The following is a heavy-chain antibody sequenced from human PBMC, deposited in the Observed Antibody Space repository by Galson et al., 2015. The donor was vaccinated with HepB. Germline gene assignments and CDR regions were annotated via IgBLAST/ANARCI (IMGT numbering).Heavy chain of an antibody. J-gene: IGHJ6*02. CDR2: ISSSGANT. CDR3: AKVGQQLVRGLYYYYGMDV. CDR1: GFSFSSYA. D-gene: IGHD6-13*01. V-gene: IGHV3-23*01. Sequence: SLRLSCAASGFSFSSYAMSWVRQAPGKGLEWVSAISSSGANTYYADSVKGQFAISRDNSKHTLYLQMNSLRAEDTAVYYCAKVGQQLVRGLYYYYGMDVWGQGTTVTVSS.